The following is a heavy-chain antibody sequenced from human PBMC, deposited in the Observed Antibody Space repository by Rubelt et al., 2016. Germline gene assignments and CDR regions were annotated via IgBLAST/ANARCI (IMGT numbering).Heavy chain of an antibody. D-gene: IGHD5-18*01. Sequence: IYPGDSDTRYSPPFQGQVPISADKSISTAYLQWSSLKASDTAMYYCARGDVDTAMVSAGGMDVWGQGTTVTVSS. J-gene: IGHJ6*02. CDR2: IYPGDSDT. CDR3: ARGDVDTAMVSAGGMDV. V-gene: IGHV5-51*01.